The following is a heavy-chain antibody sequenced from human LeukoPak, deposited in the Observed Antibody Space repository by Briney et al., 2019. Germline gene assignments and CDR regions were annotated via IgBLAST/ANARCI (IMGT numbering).Heavy chain of an antibody. CDR3: ARDKAYDLDESTGYFYNRGLDY. CDR1: GGSMSNYY. J-gene: IGHJ4*02. Sequence: SETLSLTCLVSGGSMSNYYWSWIRQPAGRRLEWIGRIYSTGTINYNPSLESRVTMSVDTSKNQFSLNMTSVTAADTAVYFCARDKAYDLDESTGYFYNRGLDYWGQGALVTVSS. CDR2: IYSTGTI. V-gene: IGHV4-4*07. D-gene: IGHD3-9*01.